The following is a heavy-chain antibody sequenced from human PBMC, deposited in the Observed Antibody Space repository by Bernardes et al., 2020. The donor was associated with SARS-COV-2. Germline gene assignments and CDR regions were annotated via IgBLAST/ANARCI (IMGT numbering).Heavy chain of an antibody. Sequence: SETLSLTCAVSGGFINDYYWSWVRQPPGKGLEWIGYIFHSGLTDYNPSLKSRVTISIDRSKTKFSLKLTSVTAADTAVYYCARRRYCDYWGQGTLVTVSS. CDR2: IFHSGLT. V-gene: IGHV4-59*12. CDR3: ARRRYCDY. CDR1: GGFINDYY. J-gene: IGHJ4*02.